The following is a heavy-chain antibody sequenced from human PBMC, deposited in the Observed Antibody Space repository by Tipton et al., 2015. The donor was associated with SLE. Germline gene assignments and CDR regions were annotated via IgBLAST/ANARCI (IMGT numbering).Heavy chain of an antibody. D-gene: IGHD3-22*01. J-gene: IGHJ4*02. CDR2: IYGSGNT. V-gene: IGHV4-4*07. CDR3: ARRSYVSSGYFFDY. CDR1: SDSFRTNY. Sequence: TLSLTCTVSSDSFRTNYWSWIRQPAGEGLEWIGLIYGSGNTNYNPSLKSRVTMSLDTSKNQVSLRLTSVTAADTAVYYCARRSYVSSGYFFDYWGQGTLVTVSS.